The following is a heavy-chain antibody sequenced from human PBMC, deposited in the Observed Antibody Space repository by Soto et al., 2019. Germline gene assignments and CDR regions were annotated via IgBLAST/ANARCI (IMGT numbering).Heavy chain of an antibody. D-gene: IGHD6-19*01. Sequence: QVQLQESGPGLVKPSGTLSLTCAVSGGSISSSNWWTWVRQPPGKGLEWVGEISRSGTTNYKPSLKSRVSIPVDKSKNQFYLNLDSVTAADTAMYYCARDSASSGVFTWGQGTMVTVSS. V-gene: IGHV4-4*02. CDR3: ARDSASSGVFT. J-gene: IGHJ3*01. CDR1: GGSISSSNW. CDR2: ISRSGTT.